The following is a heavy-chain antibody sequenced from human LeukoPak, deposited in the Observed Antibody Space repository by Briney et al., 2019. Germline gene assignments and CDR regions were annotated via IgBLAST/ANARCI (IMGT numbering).Heavy chain of an antibody. Sequence: GGSLRLSCLTSGFTLSTNAMSWVRQAPGKGLEWISGISGSGASTYYADSVKGRFTISRDDSRNTLYLQMNSLRGDDTAVYYCAKDVGKWESLHFFDYWGQGTLVPSPQ. CDR3: AKDVGKWESLHFFDY. D-gene: IGHD1-26*01. J-gene: IGHJ4*02. V-gene: IGHV3-23*01. CDR1: GFTLSTNA. CDR2: ISGSGAST.